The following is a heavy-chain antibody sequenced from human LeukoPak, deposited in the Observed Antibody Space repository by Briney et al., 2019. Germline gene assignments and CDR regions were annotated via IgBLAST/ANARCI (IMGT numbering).Heavy chain of an antibody. CDR3: ESMFSGGDSIRMEY. J-gene: IGHJ4*02. D-gene: IGHD2-21*02. Sequence: PGGSLRLSCAASGFSFSSYEMNWVRQAPGKGLEWVSYISSSGSTIYYADPVKGRFTISRDNAKNSLYLQMNSLRAEDTGVYYCESMFSGGDSIRMEYWAERTLVSVS. CDR1: GFSFSSYE. V-gene: IGHV3-48*03. CDR2: ISSSGSTI.